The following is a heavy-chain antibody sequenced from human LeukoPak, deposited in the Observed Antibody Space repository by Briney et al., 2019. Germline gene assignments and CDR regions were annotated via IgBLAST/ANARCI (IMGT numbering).Heavy chain of an antibody. Sequence: SETLSLTCAVSGGSISSSNWWSWVRQPPGKGLEWIGYIYHSGSTYYNPSLKSRVTISVDRSKNQFSLKLSSVTAADTAVYYCARDYSSSWYNVWYFDLWGRGTLVTVSS. CDR1: GGSISSSNW. CDR3: ARDYSSSWYNVWYFDL. CDR2: IYHSGST. J-gene: IGHJ2*01. D-gene: IGHD6-13*01. V-gene: IGHV4-4*02.